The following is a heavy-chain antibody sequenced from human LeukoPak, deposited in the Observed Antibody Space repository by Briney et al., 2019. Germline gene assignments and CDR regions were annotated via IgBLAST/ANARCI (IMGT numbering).Heavy chain of an antibody. CDR1: GFTFSSYA. Sequence: PGVSLRLSCAASGFTFSSYAMSWVRQAPGKGLEWVAVIWYDGSNKYYADSVKGRFTISRDNSKNTLYLQMNSLRAEDTAVYYCARNDYGDYGRPFFYWGQGTLVTVSS. CDR3: ARNDYGDYGRPFFY. J-gene: IGHJ4*02. CDR2: IWYDGSNK. D-gene: IGHD4-17*01. V-gene: IGHV3-33*08.